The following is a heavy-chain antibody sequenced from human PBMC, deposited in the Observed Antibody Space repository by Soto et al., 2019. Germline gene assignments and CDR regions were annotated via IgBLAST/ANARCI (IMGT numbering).Heavy chain of an antibody. CDR3: ARDRTNGMDV. J-gene: IGHJ6*02. CDR2: IHDSGST. D-gene: IGHD2-8*01. CDR1: GASISTYY. V-gene: IGHV4-59*01. Sequence: PSETLSLTCTVSGASISTYYWSWVRQPPGKGLEWIGYIHDSGSTYYNPSLKSRVTMSLDTSRNQFFLQLNSVTAEDTAVYYCARDRTNGMDVWGQGTTVTVSS.